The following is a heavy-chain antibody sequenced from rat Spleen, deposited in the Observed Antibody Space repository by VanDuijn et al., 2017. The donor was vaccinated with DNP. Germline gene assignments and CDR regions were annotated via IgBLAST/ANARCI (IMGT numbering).Heavy chain of an antibody. Sequence: QVQLKESGPGLVQPSQTLSLTCTVSGFSLTKDGVSWVRPPPGQGLEWVAAISSGGSTYYISTLKSRLTISRNTSKSQVFLKMDSLQTEDTAIYFCTRDPFYNSGALDAWGQGTSVTVSS. CDR2: ISSGGST. CDR1: GFSLTKDG. CDR3: TRDPFYNSGALDA. D-gene: IGHD4-3*01. V-gene: IGHV2-4*01. J-gene: IGHJ4*01.